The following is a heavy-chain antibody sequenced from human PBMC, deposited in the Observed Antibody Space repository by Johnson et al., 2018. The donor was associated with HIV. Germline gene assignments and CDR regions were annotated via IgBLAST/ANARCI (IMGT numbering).Heavy chain of an antibody. CDR1: GFTFIDYY. D-gene: IGHD6-13*01. Sequence: QVQLVESGGGLVKPGGSLRLSCAGSGFTFIDYYMSWIRQAPGKGLEWISYISGSGSNIYYADSVKGRFTISRDNAKNSLYLQMNSLRAEDTSMYYCARGRYSSRGYVGGLDAFDIWGQGTMVTVSS. CDR3: ARGRYSSRGYVGGLDAFDI. V-gene: IGHV3-11*04. CDR2: ISGSGSNI. J-gene: IGHJ3*02.